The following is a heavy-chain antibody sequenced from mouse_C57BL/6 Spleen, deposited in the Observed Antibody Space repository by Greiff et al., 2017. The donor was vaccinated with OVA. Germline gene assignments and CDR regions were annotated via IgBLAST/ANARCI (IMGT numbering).Heavy chain of an antibody. D-gene: IGHD1-1*01. V-gene: IGHV1-22*01. Sequence: EVKLVESGPELVKPGASVKMSCKASGYTFTDYNMHWVKQSHGKSLEWIGYINPNNGGTSYNQKFKGKATLTVNKSSSTAYMELRSLTSEDSAVYYCARETITTVAYYFDYWGQGTTLTVSS. J-gene: IGHJ2*01. CDR2: INPNNGGT. CDR3: ARETITTVAYYFDY. CDR1: GYTFTDYN.